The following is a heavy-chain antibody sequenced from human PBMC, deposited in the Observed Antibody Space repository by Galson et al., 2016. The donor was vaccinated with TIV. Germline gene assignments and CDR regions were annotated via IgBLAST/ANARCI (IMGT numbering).Heavy chain of an antibody. J-gene: IGHJ4*02. CDR1: GFSLNTGGMC. Sequence: PALVKPTQTLTLTCTFSGFSLNTGGMCVNWIRQPPGKALEWLARIDWDDDKSYTSSLKTRLTISKDTSKNQVVLTMTNMDPVDTATYYCARISGYYDSSGHYIPRSFDYWGQGNLVTVSS. CDR2: IDWDDDK. CDR3: ARISGYYDSSGHYIPRSFDY. D-gene: IGHD3-22*01. V-gene: IGHV2-70*11.